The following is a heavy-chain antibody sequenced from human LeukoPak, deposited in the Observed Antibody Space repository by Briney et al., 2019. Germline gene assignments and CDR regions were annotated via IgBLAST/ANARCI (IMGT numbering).Heavy chain of an antibody. D-gene: IGHD6-13*01. CDR2: ISGSGGST. V-gene: IGHV3-23*01. Sequence: GGSLRLSCAASGFTFSSYAMSWVRQAPGKGLEWVSAISGSGGSTYYADSGKGRFTISRDNSKNTLYLQMNSLRAEDTAVYYCAKLLVQQQVYYFDFWGQGALVTVSS. CDR3: AKLLVQQQVYYFDF. CDR1: GFTFSSYA. J-gene: IGHJ4*02.